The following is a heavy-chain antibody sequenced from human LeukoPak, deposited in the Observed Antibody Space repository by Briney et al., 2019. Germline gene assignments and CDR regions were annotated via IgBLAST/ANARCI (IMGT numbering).Heavy chain of an antibody. D-gene: IGHD6-13*01. V-gene: IGHV3-23*01. CDR2: ISGSGGST. CDR3: AKDLLAAAGPYYFDY. J-gene: IGHJ4*02. CDR1: GFTFSGYA. Sequence: GGSLRLPCAASGFTFSGYAMSWVRQAPGKGLEWVSAISGSGGSTYYADSVKGRFTISRDNSKNTLYLQMNSLRAEDTAVYYCAKDLLAAAGPYYFDYWGQGTLVTVSS.